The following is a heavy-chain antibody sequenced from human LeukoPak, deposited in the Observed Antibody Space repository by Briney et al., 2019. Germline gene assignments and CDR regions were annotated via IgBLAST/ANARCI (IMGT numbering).Heavy chain of an antibody. CDR2: IYHSGST. CDR1: GYSINSGYY. J-gene: IGHJ4*02. V-gene: IGHV4-38-2*02. CDR3: ARDYSAMVQPDY. D-gene: IGHD5-18*01. Sequence: SETLPLTCTVSGYSINSGYYWGWIRQPPGKGLEWIGSIYHSGSTYYNPSLKSRVTISVATSKNQFSLKLSSVTAADTAVYYCARDYSAMVQPDYWGQGTLVTVSS.